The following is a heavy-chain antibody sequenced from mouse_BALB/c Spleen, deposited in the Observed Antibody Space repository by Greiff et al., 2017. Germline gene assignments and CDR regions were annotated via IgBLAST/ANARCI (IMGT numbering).Heavy chain of an antibody. V-gene: IGHV3-2*02. CDR1: GYSITSDYA. J-gene: IGHJ2*01. CDR2: ISYSGST. CDR3: AQEGLLGYYFDY. D-gene: IGHD2-1*01. Sequence: EVKLQESGPGLVKPSQSLSLTCTVTGYSITSDYAWNWIRQFPGNKLEWMGYISYSGSTSYNPSLKSRISITRDTSKNQFFLQLNSVTTEDTATYYCAQEGLLGYYFDYWGQGTTLTVSS.